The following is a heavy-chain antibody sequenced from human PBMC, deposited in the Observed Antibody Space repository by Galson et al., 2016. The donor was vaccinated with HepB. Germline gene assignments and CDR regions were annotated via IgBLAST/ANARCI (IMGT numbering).Heavy chain of an antibody. J-gene: IGHJ4*02. Sequence: SLRLSCAASGFSVSNDWMHWVRQAPGKGLEWVGLLKRKSDGGTANYAAPLKGRFTISRDDSKNTLYLQMNNLMTEDTGVYYCWGDDYWGQGTLVTVSS. CDR1: GFSVSNDW. D-gene: IGHD2-21*02. V-gene: IGHV3-15*01. CDR3: WGDDY. CDR2: LKRKSDGGTA.